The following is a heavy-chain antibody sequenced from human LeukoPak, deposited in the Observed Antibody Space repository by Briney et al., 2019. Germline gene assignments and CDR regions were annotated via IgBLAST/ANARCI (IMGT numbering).Heavy chain of an antibody. CDR1: GGSFSGYY. V-gene: IGHV4-34*01. D-gene: IGHD2-15*01. CDR3: ARRPVGYCSGGSCRRGSKAFDI. Sequence: PSETLSLTCAVYGGSFSGYYWSWIRQPPGKGLEWIGEINHSGSTNYNPSLKSRVTISVDTSKNQFSLKLSSVTAADTAVYYCARRPVGYCSGGSCRRGSKAFDIWGQGTMVTVSS. CDR2: INHSGST. J-gene: IGHJ3*02.